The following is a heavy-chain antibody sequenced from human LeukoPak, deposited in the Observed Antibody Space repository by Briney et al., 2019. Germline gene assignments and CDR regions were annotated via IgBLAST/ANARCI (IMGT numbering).Heavy chain of an antibody. Sequence: ASVKVSCKASGYTFTNYYMHWVRQAPGQGLEWMGMINPSGGSTSYAQKFQGRVTMTRDMSTSAVYTELSSLRSEDTAVYYCARSYYYDSSTHDSWGQGTLVTVSS. V-gene: IGHV1-46*01. CDR3: ARSYYYDSSTHDS. J-gene: IGHJ4*02. CDR2: INPSGGST. D-gene: IGHD3-22*01. CDR1: GYTFTNYY.